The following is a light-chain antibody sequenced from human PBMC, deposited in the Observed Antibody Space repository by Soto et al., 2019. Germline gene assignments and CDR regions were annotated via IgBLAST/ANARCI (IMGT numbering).Light chain of an antibody. J-gene: IGKJ1*01. CDR3: QQYNNWPRT. CDR1: QSVSTN. V-gene: IGKV3-15*01. CDR2: GAS. Sequence: EIVMTQSPVTLPVSPGERATLSCRASQSVSTNLAWYQQKPGQAPRLLIYGASTGATGIPARFSGSGSGTEFTLTISSLQSEDFAVYYCQQYNNWPRTFGQGTKVDIK.